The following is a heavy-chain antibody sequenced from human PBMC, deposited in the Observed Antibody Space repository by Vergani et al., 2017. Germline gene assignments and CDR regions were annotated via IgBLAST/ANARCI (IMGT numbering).Heavy chain of an antibody. J-gene: IGHJ2*01. CDR3: ARRRLHYDFWSGSDWYFDL. CDR1: GGSMYSSTYY. D-gene: IGHD3-3*01. Sequence: QVQLQESGPGLVKPSETLSLTCTVSGGSMYSSTYYWGWIRQSPGKGLEWIGNIYNSGSTSYNPSLKSRVTISVDTSKNQFSLKLSSVTAADTAVYYCARRRLHYDFWSGSDWYFDLWGRGTLVIVSS. V-gene: IGHV4-39*01. CDR2: IYNSGST.